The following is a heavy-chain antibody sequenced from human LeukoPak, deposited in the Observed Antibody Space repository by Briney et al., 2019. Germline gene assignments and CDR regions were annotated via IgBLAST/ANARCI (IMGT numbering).Heavy chain of an antibody. D-gene: IGHD1-26*01. CDR3: AGTSGALPSDWYFDL. J-gene: IGHJ2*01. V-gene: IGHV4-34*01. CDR1: GGSFSGYY. CDR2: INHSGST. Sequence: SETLSLTCAVYGGSFSGYYWSWIRQPPGKGLEWIGEINHSGSTNYNPSLKSRVTISVDTSKNQFSLKLSSVTAADTAVYYCAGTSGALPSDWYFDLWGRGTLVTVSS.